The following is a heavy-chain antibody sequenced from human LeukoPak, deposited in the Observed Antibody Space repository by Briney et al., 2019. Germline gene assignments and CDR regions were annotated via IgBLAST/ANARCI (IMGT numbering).Heavy chain of an antibody. CDR2: ISAYNGNT. V-gene: IGHV1-18*01. CDR3: AREDSSSWKYNWFDP. Sequence: ASVKVSCKVSGYTLTELSMHWVRQAPGQGLEWMGWISAYNGNTNYAQKLQGRVTMTTDTSTSTAYMELRSLRSDDTAVYYCAREDSSSWKYNWFDPWGQGTLVTVSS. CDR1: GYTLTELS. D-gene: IGHD6-13*01. J-gene: IGHJ5*02.